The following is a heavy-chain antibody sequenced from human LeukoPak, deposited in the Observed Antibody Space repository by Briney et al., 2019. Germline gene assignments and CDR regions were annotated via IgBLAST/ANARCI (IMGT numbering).Heavy chain of an antibody. J-gene: IGHJ5*02. Sequence: ASVKVSCKASGYTFTGYYMHWVRQAPGQGLEWMGWINPNSGGTNYAQKFQGRVTMTRDTSISTAYMELSRLRSDDTAAYYCARGPTGIAVAGWFDPWGQGTLVTVSS. V-gene: IGHV1-2*02. D-gene: IGHD6-19*01. CDR1: GYTFTGYY. CDR3: ARGPTGIAVAGWFDP. CDR2: INPNSGGT.